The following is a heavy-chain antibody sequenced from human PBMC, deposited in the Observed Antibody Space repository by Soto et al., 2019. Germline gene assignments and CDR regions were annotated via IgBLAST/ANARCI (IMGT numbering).Heavy chain of an antibody. D-gene: IGHD4-17*01. J-gene: IGHJ6*03. Sequence: GESLKISCKGSGYSFTSYWIGWVRQMPGKGLEWMGIIYPGDSDTRYSPSFQGQVTISADKSISTAYLQWSSLKASDTAMYYCATGSTTDRSYYYYMDVWGKGTTVTVSS. CDR3: ATGSTTDRSYYYYMDV. V-gene: IGHV5-51*01. CDR1: GYSFTSYW. CDR2: IYPGDSDT.